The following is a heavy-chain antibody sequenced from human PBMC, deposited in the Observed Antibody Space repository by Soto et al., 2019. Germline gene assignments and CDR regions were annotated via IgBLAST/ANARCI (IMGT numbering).Heavy chain of an antibody. CDR3: ARGSREFGGWYPAEYFQH. CDR2: MNPNSGNT. Sequence: ASVKVSCKASGYTFTSYDINWVRQATGQGLEWMGWMNPNSGNTGYAQKFQGRVTMTRNTSISTAYMELSSLRSEDTAVYYCARGSREFGGWYPAEYFQHWGQGTLVTV. D-gene: IGHD6-19*01. V-gene: IGHV1-8*01. J-gene: IGHJ1*01. CDR1: GYTFTSYD.